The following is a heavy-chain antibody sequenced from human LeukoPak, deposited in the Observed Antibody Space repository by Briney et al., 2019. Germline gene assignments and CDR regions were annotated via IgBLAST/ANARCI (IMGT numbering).Heavy chain of an antibody. Sequence: PGGSLRLSCAASGFTFSSYAMSWVRQAPGKGLEWVSAISGSGGSTYYADSVKGRFTISRDNSKNTLYLQMNSLRAEDTAVYYCAKTLESNPRGSYQATYFDYWGQGTLVTVSS. CDR1: GFTFSSYA. CDR2: ISGSGGST. J-gene: IGHJ4*02. CDR3: AKTLESNPRGSYQATYFDY. D-gene: IGHD1-26*01. V-gene: IGHV3-23*01.